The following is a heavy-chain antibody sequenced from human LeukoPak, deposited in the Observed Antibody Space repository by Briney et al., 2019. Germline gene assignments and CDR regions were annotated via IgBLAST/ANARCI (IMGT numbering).Heavy chain of an antibody. CDR1: GFTFSSYW. CDR3: ARDDYDILTGRNYYFDY. V-gene: IGHV3-7*05. Sequence: GGSLRLSCAASGFTFSSYWMSWVRQAPGKGLEWVANIKQDGSEKYYVDSVKGRFTISRDNAKNSLYLQMNSLRAEDTAVYYCARDDYDILTGRNYYFDYWGQGTLVTVSS. D-gene: IGHD3-9*01. CDR2: IKQDGSEK. J-gene: IGHJ4*01.